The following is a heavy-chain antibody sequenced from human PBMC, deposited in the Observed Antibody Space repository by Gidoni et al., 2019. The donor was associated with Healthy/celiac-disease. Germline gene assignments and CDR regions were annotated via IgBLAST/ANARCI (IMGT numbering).Heavy chain of an antibody. CDR3: ATHYDSSGYHFDY. CDR1: GGSISSSSYY. CDR2: IYYSGST. V-gene: IGHV4-39*01. D-gene: IGHD3-22*01. Sequence: QLQLQESGPGLVKPSETLSLTCTVSGGSISSSSYYWGWIRQPPGKGLEWFGSIYYSGSTYYNPSLKSRVTISVDTSKNQFSLKLSSVTAADTAVYYCATHYDSSGYHFDYWGQGTLVTVSS. J-gene: IGHJ4*02.